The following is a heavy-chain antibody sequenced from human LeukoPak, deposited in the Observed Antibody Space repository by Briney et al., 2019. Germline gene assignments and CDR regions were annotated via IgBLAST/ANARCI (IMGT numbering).Heavy chain of an antibody. Sequence: ASVKASCKASGYTFTSNGISWVRQAPGQGLEWMGWISAYNGNTNYAQKVQGRVTMTTDTSTSTAYMELRSLRSDDTAVYYCARGSRWVLTGYTDDAFDIWGQGTMVTVSS. J-gene: IGHJ3*02. CDR1: GYTFTSNG. CDR2: ISAYNGNT. D-gene: IGHD3-9*01. V-gene: IGHV1-18*01. CDR3: ARGSRWVLTGYTDDAFDI.